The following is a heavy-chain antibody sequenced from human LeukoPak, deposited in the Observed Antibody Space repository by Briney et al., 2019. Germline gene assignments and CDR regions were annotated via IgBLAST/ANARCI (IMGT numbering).Heavy chain of an antibody. CDR3: ARGQWGRDGYNIYYFDY. V-gene: IGHV1-8*02. CDR1: GYTFTGYY. CDR2: INPNSGNT. J-gene: IGHJ4*02. Sequence: ASVKVSCKASGYTFTGYYMHRVRQAPGQGLEWMGWINPNSGNTGYAQKFQGRVTMTRNTSISTAYMELSSLRSEDTAVYYCARGQWGRDGYNIYYFDYWGQGTLVTVSS. D-gene: IGHD5-24*01.